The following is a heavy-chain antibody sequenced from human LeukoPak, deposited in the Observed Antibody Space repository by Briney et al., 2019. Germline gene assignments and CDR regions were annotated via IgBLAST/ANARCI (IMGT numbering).Heavy chain of an antibody. CDR3: AKDGRGTSRTDY. V-gene: IGHV3-23*01. J-gene: IGHJ4*02. Sequence: PGGSLRRSCAAYGFTFSSYAMSWVRQAPGKGLEWVSAISGSGGSTYYADSVKGRFTISRDNSKNTLYLQMNSLRAEDTAVYYCAKDGRGTSRTDYWGQGTLVTVSS. CDR2: ISGSGGST. D-gene: IGHD2-2*01. CDR1: GFTFSSYA.